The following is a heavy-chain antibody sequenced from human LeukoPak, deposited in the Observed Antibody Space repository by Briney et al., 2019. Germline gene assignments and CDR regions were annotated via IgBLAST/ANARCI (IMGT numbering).Heavy chain of an antibody. CDR3: TGVWFGELNFDY. V-gene: IGHV3-15*01. CDR1: GFTFSNAW. D-gene: IGHD3-10*01. J-gene: IGHJ4*02. Sequence: GGSLRLSCAASGFTFSNAWMSWVRQAPGKGLEWVGRIKSKTDGGTTDYAAPVKGRFTISRNDSKNTLYLQMNSLKTEDTAVYYCTGVWFGELNFDYWGQGTLVTVSS. CDR2: IKSKTDGGTT.